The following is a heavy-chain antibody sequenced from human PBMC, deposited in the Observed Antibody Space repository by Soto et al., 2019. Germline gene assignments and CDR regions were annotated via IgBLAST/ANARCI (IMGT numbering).Heavy chain of an antibody. CDR2: IYYSGST. CDR3: ARMYDYGDDGTDY. Sequence: QVQLQESGPGLVKPSETLSLTCTVSGGSISSYYWSWIRQPPGKGLEWIGYIYYSGSTNYNPSLTSRVTISVDTSKNQFSLKLSSVTAADTAVYYCARMYDYGDDGTDYWGQGTLVTVSS. CDR1: GGSISSYY. D-gene: IGHD4-17*01. V-gene: IGHV4-59*01. J-gene: IGHJ4*02.